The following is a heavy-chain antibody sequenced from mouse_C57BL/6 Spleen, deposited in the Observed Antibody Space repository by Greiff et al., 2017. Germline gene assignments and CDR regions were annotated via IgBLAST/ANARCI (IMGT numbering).Heavy chain of an antibody. J-gene: IGHJ3*01. CDR1: GYTFTDYE. V-gene: IGHV1-15*01. CDR3: TRDYDFAY. CDR2: IDPETGGT. Sequence: QVQLQQSGAELVRPGASVTLSCKASGYTFTDYEMHWVKQTPVHGLEWIGSIDPETGGTAYNQKFKGKAILTADNSSSTAYMEIRSLTSEDSAVYYCTRDYDFAYWCQGTLVTVSA. D-gene: IGHD1-1*01.